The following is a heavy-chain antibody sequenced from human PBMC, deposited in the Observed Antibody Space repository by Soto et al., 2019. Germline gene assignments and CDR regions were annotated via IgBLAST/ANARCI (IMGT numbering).Heavy chain of an antibody. CDR1: GYSFASQW. CDR2: IDLSESYT. V-gene: IGHV5-10-1*03. D-gene: IGHD1-1*01. Sequence: EVQLVQSGAEVKKPGESLRISCKVSGYSFASQWISWVRQVPGKGQEWMGRIDLSESYTTYNPSFQGHVSFSADKSITTAYLQWSSLKASDTATYYCATQGLTNYHFDYWGQGTLVTVPS. J-gene: IGHJ4*02. CDR3: ATQGLTNYHFDY.